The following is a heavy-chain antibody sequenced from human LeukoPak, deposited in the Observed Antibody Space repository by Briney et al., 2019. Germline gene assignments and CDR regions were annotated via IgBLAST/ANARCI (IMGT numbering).Heavy chain of an antibody. CDR3: ATPITGGGLLCDY. Sequence: GGSLRVSCADPGFTFTTYAMTSGRQAPGKGLEWVSAISSSGGSTYYADSVKGRFTISRDSSKNTLYLQMNSLRAEDTAVYYCATPITGGGLLCDYWGQGTLVTVSS. D-gene: IGHD5-12*01. CDR2: ISSSGGST. V-gene: IGHV3-23*01. CDR1: GFTFTTYA. J-gene: IGHJ4*02.